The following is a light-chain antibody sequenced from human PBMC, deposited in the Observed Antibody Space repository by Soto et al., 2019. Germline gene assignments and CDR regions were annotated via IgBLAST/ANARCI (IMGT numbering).Light chain of an antibody. CDR1: QGISSY. J-gene: IGKJ1*01. CDR3: QQYNNWWT. Sequence: IQLTQSPSSLSASVGDRVTITCRASQGISSYLAWYQQKPGKAPKLLIYAASTLQSGVPSRFSGSGSGTEFTLTISSLQSEDFGVYYCQQYNNWWTFGQGTKVDIK. CDR2: AAS. V-gene: IGKV1-9*01.